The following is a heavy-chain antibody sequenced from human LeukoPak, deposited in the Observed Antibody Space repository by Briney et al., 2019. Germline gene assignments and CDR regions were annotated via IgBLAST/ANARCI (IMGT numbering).Heavy chain of an antibody. D-gene: IGHD6-19*01. Sequence: PSETLSLTCAVYGGSFSAFFWSWIRQSPGKGLEWIGEISHNGTTNYSPSLKSRITISVDSSKNQFSLKLTSVTTADSAVYYCARAVPTIAVAGNFDYWGQGTLVTVSS. V-gene: IGHV4-34*01. CDR2: ISHNGTT. J-gene: IGHJ4*02. CDR3: ARAVPTIAVAGNFDY. CDR1: GGSFSAFF.